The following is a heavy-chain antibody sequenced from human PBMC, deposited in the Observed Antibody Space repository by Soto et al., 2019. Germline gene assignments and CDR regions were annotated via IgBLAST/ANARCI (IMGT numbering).Heavy chain of an antibody. D-gene: IGHD4-17*01. CDR3: ARDGAVTGLSKHYGMDV. Sequence: GVSLRLSCAASDFTFSNAWINWFRQAPGKGLEWVSVIYSGGSTYYADSVKGRFTISRDNSKNTLYLQMNSLRAEDTAVYYCARDGAVTGLSKHYGMDVWGQGTTVTVSS. CDR1: DFTFSNAW. V-gene: IGHV3-66*01. CDR2: IYSGGST. J-gene: IGHJ6*02.